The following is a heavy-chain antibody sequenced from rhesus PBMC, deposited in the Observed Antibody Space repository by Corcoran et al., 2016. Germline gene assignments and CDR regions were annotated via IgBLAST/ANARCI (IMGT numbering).Heavy chain of an antibody. CDR2: IKNKADGGTA. Sequence: EVQLVESGGGLVQPGGSLRLSCAASGLTFSNYWMSCVRQAHGKGRDWVGRIKNKADGGTAAYARSVTGRFASSRDDSKNTLYLQMNSLKTEDTAVYYCNIWTGSIDSGGQGVLVTVSS. V-gene: IGHV3-16*02. J-gene: IGHJ4*01. CDR1: GLTFSNYW. CDR3: NIWTGSIDS. D-gene: IGHD3-3*01.